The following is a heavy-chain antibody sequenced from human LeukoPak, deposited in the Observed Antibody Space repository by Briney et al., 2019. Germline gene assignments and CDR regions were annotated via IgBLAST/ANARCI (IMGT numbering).Heavy chain of an antibody. CDR2: INHSGTI. J-gene: IGHJ4*02. CDR1: GASFSTNY. CDR3: ARYCGSENY. V-gene: IGHV4-34*01. Sequence: PSETLSLTCAVCGASFSTNYWIWIRQPPGKGLEWIGEINHSGTITYKPSLKSRLTISADTSKNHFSLKLSSVTAADTAVYYCARYCGSENYWGQGTLVTVSS. D-gene: IGHD3-10*01.